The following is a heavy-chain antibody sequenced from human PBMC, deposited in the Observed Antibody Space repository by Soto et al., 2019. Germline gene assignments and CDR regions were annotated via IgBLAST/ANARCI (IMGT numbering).Heavy chain of an antibody. CDR3: ARRRELRGYYYYYGMDV. CDR1: GYSFTSYW. Sequence: PGESLKISCKGSGYSFTSYWIAWVRQMPGKGLEWMGIIYPGDSDTRYSPSFQGQVTISADKSISTAYLQWSSLKASDTAMYYCARRRELRGYYYYYGMDVWGQGTTVTVSS. CDR2: IYPGDSDT. J-gene: IGHJ6*02. V-gene: IGHV5-51*01. D-gene: IGHD1-7*01.